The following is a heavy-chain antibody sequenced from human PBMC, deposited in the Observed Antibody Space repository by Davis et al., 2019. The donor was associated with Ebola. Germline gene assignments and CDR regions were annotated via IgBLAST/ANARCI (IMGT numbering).Heavy chain of an antibody. Sequence: MPSETLSLTCTVSGYSISSGYYWGWIRQPPGKGLEWIGYIYYSGNTNYNPSLKSRVTMSLDTSKNQFSLELSSVTAADTAIYYCARHRTLQPWGQGTLVTVSS. J-gene: IGHJ5*02. V-gene: IGHV4-38-2*02. CDR1: GYSISSGYY. CDR2: IYYSGNT. CDR3: ARHRTLQP. D-gene: IGHD2-21*01.